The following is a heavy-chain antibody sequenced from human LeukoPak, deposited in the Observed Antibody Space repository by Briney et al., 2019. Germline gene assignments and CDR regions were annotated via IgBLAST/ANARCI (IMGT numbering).Heavy chain of an antibody. V-gene: IGHV1-24*01. D-gene: IGHD3-10*01. Sequence: ASVKVSCKVSGYTLTELSMHWVRQAPGKGLEWMGGFDPEDGETIYAQKFQGRVTMTEDTSTDTAYMELSSLRSEDTAVYYCTTGVPASGYYYGVDVWGQGTTVTVSS. CDR3: TTGVPASGYYYGVDV. CDR1: GYTLTELS. J-gene: IGHJ6*02. CDR2: FDPEDGET.